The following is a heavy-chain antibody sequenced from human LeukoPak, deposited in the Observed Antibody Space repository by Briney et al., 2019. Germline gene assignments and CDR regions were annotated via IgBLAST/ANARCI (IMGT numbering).Heavy chain of an antibody. V-gene: IGHV1-8*01. J-gene: IGHJ6*03. Sequence: GASVKVSCTASGYTFTSYDINWVRQAPGQGLEWMGWMNPNSGNTGYAQKFQGRVTMTRNTSISTAYMELSSLRSEDTAVYYCARATYYDFWSGYSRGYYYMDVWGKGTTVTVSS. CDR1: GYTFTSYD. CDR3: ARATYYDFWSGYSRGYYYMDV. D-gene: IGHD3-3*01. CDR2: MNPNSGNT.